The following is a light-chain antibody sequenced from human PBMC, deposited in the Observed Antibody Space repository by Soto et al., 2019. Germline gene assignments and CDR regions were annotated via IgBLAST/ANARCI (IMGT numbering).Light chain of an antibody. CDR1: QDIRSW. V-gene: IGKV1-12*01. J-gene: IGKJ1*01. CDR3: LQTDSFPWT. CDR2: VAS. Sequence: DIHVTQSPSSVSASVGDRVTITCRAIQDIRSWLAWYQQKPGNAPKLLIYVASSLQSGVPSRFSGSGFGTDFTLTISSLQPEDYATYFCLQTDSFPWTLGQGTKVDIK.